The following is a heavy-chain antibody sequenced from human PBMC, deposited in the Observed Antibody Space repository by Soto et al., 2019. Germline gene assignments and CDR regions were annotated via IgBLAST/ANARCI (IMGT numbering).Heavy chain of an antibody. CDR1: GFTVSSNY. V-gene: IGHV3-53*01. CDR2: IYSGGST. Sequence: GGSPRLSCAASGFTVSSNYMSWVRQAPGNGLEWVSVIYSGGSTYYADSVKGRFTISRDNSKNTLYLQMNSLRAEDTAVYYCAREMAVAGMTAFDIWGQGTMVTVSS. J-gene: IGHJ3*02. D-gene: IGHD6-19*01. CDR3: AREMAVAGMTAFDI.